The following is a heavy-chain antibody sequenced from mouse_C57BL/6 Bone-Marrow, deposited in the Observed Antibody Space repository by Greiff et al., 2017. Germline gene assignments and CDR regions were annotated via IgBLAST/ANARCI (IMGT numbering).Heavy chain of an antibody. CDR1: GYTFTSYD. Sequence: QVQLQQPGAELVRPGSSVKLSCKASGYTFTSYDINWVKQRPGQGLEWIGWIYPRDGSTKYNEKFKGKATLTVDTSSSTAYMELHSLTSEDSAVYFCARYYYGSSWYFDVWGTGTTVTVSS. D-gene: IGHD1-1*01. J-gene: IGHJ1*03. CDR2: IYPRDGST. V-gene: IGHV1-85*01. CDR3: ARYYYGSSWYFDV.